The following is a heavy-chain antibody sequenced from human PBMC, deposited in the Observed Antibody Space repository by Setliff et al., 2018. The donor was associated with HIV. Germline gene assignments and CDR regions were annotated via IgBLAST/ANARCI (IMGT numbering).Heavy chain of an antibody. D-gene: IGHD2-21*02. CDR1: GASISTTTYY. V-gene: IGHV4-39*02. J-gene: IGHJ4*02. CDR3: VREGDGIDY. Sequence: SETLSLTCTVSGASISTTTYYCGWIRQPPGKGLEWIGSIHYTGNTYNTPSLKSRLTISVDASKNQISLKLTSVTAADTAIYFCVREGDGIDYWGQGILVTVSS. CDR2: IHYTGNT.